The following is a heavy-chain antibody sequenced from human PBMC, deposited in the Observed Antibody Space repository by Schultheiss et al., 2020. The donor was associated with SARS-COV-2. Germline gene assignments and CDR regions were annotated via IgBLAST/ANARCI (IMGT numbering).Heavy chain of an antibody. CDR1: GFTFGHYG. CDR2: IRNRGNSYTT. CDR3: AREDYYGSGRKMAFDY. J-gene: IGHJ4*02. V-gene: IGHV3-72*01. Sequence: GGSLRLSCAASGFTFGHYGMTWVRQAPGKGLEWVGRIRNRGNSYTTEYAASVKGRFTISRDDSKNSLYLQMNSLKTEDTAVYYCAREDYYGSGRKMAFDYWGQGTLVTVSS. D-gene: IGHD3-10*01.